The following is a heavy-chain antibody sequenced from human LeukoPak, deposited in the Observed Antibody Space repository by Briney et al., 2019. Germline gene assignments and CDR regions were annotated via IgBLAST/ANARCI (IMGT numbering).Heavy chain of an antibody. Sequence: PGGSLRLSCAASGLTVSSNYMSWVRQAPGRGLGWDSVMYSGGTTDYADSVKGRFTISRDNSKSTLYLQMNNLRAEDTAVYYCARSASSGWYSFDYGGQGALITVSP. V-gene: IGHV3-66*02. CDR2: MYSGGTT. CDR3: ARSASSGWYSFDY. D-gene: IGHD6-19*01. J-gene: IGHJ4*02. CDR1: GLTVSSNY.